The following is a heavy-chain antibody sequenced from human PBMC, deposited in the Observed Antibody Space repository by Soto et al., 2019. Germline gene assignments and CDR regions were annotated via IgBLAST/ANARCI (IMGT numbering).Heavy chain of an antibody. D-gene: IGHD1-1*01. CDR1: GFTFSSNA. Sequence: RLSCAASGFTFSSNAMSWVRQAPGKGLEWVSAISGSGGSTYCADSVKGRLTISRDNSKNTLYLQMNSLRAEDTAVYYCAKDSTGTMRYYFDYWGQGTLVTVSS. V-gene: IGHV3-23*01. CDR2: ISGSGGST. J-gene: IGHJ4*02. CDR3: AKDSTGTMRYYFDY.